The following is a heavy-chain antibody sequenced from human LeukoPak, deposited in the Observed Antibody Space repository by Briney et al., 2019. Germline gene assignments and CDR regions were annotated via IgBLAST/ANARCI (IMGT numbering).Heavy chain of an antibody. Sequence: PGGSLRLSCAASGFTFNSYAMHWVRQAPGKGLEWVAVIWYDGSNKYYADSVKGRFTISRDNSKNTLYLQMNSLRAEDTAVYYCARESFVSETFDYWGQGTLVTVSS. D-gene: IGHD5/OR15-5a*01. CDR1: GFTFNSYA. V-gene: IGHV3-33*08. CDR2: IWYDGSNK. J-gene: IGHJ4*02. CDR3: ARESFVSETFDY.